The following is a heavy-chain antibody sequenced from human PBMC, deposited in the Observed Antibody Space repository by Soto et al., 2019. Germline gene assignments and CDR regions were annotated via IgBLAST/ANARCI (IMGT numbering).Heavy chain of an antibody. CDR3: ARGPTTVGTLYYYYGMDV. CDR2: INSSGGST. Sequence: ASVKVSCKASGYTFTSYYMRWGRQAPGQGPEWMGVINSSGGSTSYAQMFQGRVTMTRDTSTSTVYMELSSLRSEDTAVYYYARGPTTVGTLYYYYGMDVWGQGTTVTVSS. D-gene: IGHD4-17*01. J-gene: IGHJ6*02. V-gene: IGHV1-46*01. CDR1: GYTFTSYY.